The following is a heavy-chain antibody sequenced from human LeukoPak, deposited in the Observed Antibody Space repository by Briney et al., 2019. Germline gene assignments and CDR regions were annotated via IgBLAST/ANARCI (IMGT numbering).Heavy chain of an antibody. CDR3: ARGTSCGSRCFFDY. CDR1: GGSISGYY. Sequence: SETLSLTCKVSGGSISGYYWSWIRQPAGKGLEWIGRLDSSGSTNYNSSLKSRVTMSIDRSQFSLRLTSVTAADTAIYYCARGTSCGSRCFFDYWGQGILVTVSS. D-gene: IGHD2-15*01. CDR2: LDSSGST. J-gene: IGHJ4*02. V-gene: IGHV4-4*07.